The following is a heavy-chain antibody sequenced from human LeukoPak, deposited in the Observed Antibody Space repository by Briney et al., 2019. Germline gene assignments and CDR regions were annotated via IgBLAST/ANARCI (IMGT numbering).Heavy chain of an antibody. CDR2: IYHSGST. CDR3: AREVDTATVSYYYGMDV. D-gene: IGHD5-18*01. Sequence: SETLSLTCAVSGGSISSGGYSWSWIRQPPGKGLEWIGYIYHSGSTYYNPSLKSRVTISVDRSKNQFSLKLSSVTAADTAVYYCAREVDTATVSYYYGMDVWGQGTTVTVSS. CDR1: GGSISSGGYS. V-gene: IGHV4-30-2*01. J-gene: IGHJ6*02.